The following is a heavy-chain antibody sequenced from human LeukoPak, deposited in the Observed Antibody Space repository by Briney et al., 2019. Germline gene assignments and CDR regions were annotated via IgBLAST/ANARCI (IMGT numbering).Heavy chain of an antibody. CDR2: IYYSGST. CDR3: ARADYYDSSCFDY. CDR1: GGSISSYY. Sequence: SETLSLTCTVSGGSISSYYWSWIRQPPGKGQEWIGYIYYSGSTNYNPSLKSRVTISVDTSKNQFSLKLSSVTAADTAVYYCARADYYDSSCFDYWGQGTLVTVSS. D-gene: IGHD3-22*01. J-gene: IGHJ4*02. V-gene: IGHV4-59*01.